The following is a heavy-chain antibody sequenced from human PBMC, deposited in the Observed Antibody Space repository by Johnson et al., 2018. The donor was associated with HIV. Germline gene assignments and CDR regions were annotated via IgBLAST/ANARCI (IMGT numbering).Heavy chain of an antibody. CDR1: GFTFSSYA. CDR2: ISGSGGST. Sequence: VQLVESGGGLIQPGGSLRLSCAASGFTFSSYAMSWVRQAPGKGLEWVSAISGSGGSTYYADSVKGRFTISRDNSKNTLYLQMNSLRAEDTAVYYCARYSSGWYGAFDIWGQGTMVTVSS. D-gene: IGHD6-19*01. J-gene: IGHJ3*02. CDR3: ARYSSGWYGAFDI. V-gene: IGHV3-23*04.